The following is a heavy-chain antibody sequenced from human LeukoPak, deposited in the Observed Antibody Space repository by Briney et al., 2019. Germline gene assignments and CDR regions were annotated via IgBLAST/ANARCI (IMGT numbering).Heavy chain of an antibody. CDR3: AKDHTSYYDSSGYYSSFYYYYMDV. D-gene: IGHD3-22*01. V-gene: IGHV3-30*02. CDR2: IRYDGSNK. CDR1: GFTFSSYG. Sequence: GGSLRLSCAASGFTFSSYGMHWVRQAPGKGLEWVAFIRYDGSNKYYADSVKGRFTISRDNSKNTLYLQMNSLRAEDTAVYYCAKDHTSYYDSSGYYSSFYYYYMDVWGKGTTVTISS. J-gene: IGHJ6*03.